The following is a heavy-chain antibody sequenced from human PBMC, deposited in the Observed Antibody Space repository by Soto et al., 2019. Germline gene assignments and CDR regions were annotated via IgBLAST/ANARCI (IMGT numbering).Heavy chain of an antibody. CDR2: VNPSGGHT. Sequence: QVQLMQSGAEVKKPGASVKVSCKASGDTFTDYYIHWVRQAPGQGLEWMGTVNPSGGHTTYAQYCRGRVPMTRDTSTSTLYMELTSLTSDDTAVYYCARGGHVVVVTAALDYWGQGTLVTVSS. CDR1: GDTFTDYY. CDR3: ARGGHVVVVTAALDY. V-gene: IGHV1-46*01. J-gene: IGHJ4*02. D-gene: IGHD2-21*02.